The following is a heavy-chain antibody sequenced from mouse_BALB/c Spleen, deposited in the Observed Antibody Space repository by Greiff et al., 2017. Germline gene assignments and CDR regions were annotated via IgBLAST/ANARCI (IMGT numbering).Heavy chain of an antibody. CDR1: GYSITSDYA. V-gene: IGHV3-2*02. CDR3: ARLGPYAMDY. CDR2: ISYSGST. J-gene: IGHJ4*01. Sequence: EVQLQESGPGLVKPSQSLSLTCTVTGYSITSDYAWNWIRQFPGNKLEWMGYISYSGSTSYNPSLKSRISITRDTSKNQFFLQLNSVTTEDTATYYCARLGPYAMDYWGQGTSVTVSS. D-gene: IGHD4-1*01.